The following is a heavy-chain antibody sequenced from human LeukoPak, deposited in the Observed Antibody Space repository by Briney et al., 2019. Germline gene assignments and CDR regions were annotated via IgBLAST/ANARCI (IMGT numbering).Heavy chain of an antibody. CDR2: ISSSSSYI. CDR3: ARELDGGSGSLGPDY. CDR1: GFTFSSYS. Sequence: GGSLRLSCAASGFTFSSYSMNWVRQAPGKGLEWVSSISSSSSYIYYADSVKGRFTISRDNAKNSLYLQMNSLRAEDTAVYYCARELDGGSGSLGPDYWGQGTLVTVSS. J-gene: IGHJ4*02. V-gene: IGHV3-21*01. D-gene: IGHD3-10*01.